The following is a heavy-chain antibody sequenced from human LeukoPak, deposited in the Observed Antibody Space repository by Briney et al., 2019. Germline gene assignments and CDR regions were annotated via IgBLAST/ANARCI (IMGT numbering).Heavy chain of an antibody. CDR1: GFTFSSYG. Sequence: PGGSLRLSCAASGFTFSSYGMHWVRQAPGKGLEWVAFIRYDGSNKYYADSVKGRFTISRDNSKNTLYVQMNSLRAEDTAVYYCASQGGLERPGGYYYYYYMDVWGKGTTVTVSS. J-gene: IGHJ6*03. CDR3: ASQGGLERPGGYYYYYYMDV. CDR2: IRYDGSNK. D-gene: IGHD1-1*01. V-gene: IGHV3-30*02.